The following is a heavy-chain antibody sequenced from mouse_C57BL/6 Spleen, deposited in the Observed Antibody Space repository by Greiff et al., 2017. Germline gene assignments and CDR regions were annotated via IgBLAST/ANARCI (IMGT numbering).Heavy chain of an antibody. Sequence: VQLQQSGAELVKPGASVKMSCKASGYTFTSYWITWVKQRPGQGLEWIGDSYPGSGSTNYNEKFKSKATMTVDTSSSTAYMQLSSLTSEDSAVYYCARRGYYGSTPFDYWGQGTTLTVSS. V-gene: IGHV1-55*01. CDR1: GYTFTSYW. D-gene: IGHD1-1*01. CDR3: ARRGYYGSTPFDY. J-gene: IGHJ2*01. CDR2: SYPGSGST.